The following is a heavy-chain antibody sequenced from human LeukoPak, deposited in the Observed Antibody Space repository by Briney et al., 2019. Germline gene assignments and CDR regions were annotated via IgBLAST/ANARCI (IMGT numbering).Heavy chain of an antibody. CDR2: IYYSGST. CDR3: ARERLGILDY. CDR1: GGSISSSSYY. J-gene: IGHJ4*02. D-gene: IGHD7-27*01. V-gene: IGHV4-39*01. Sequence: SETLSPTCTVSGGSISSSSYYWGWIRQPPGKGLEWIGSIYYSGSTYYNPSLKSRVTISVDTSKNQFSLKLSSVTAADTAVYYCARERLGILDYWGQGTLVTVSS.